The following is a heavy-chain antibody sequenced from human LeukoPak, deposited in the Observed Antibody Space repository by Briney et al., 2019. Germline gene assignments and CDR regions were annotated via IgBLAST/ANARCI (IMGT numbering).Heavy chain of an antibody. CDR1: GFSVSSSY. D-gene: IGHD6-19*01. CDR2: FYRGDST. J-gene: IGHJ6*02. V-gene: IGHV3-53*01. Sequence: GGSLRLSCAASGFSVSSSYMYWVRQAPGKGLEWVSFFYRGDSTYYAESVRGRFTISRDNSKNTLYLLMNSLIPEDTAVYYCATINGWGAYYYYGMNVWGQGTTVTVSS. CDR3: ATINGWGAYYYYGMNV.